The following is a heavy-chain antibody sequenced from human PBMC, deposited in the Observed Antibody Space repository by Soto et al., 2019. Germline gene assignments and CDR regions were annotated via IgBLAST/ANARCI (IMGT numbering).Heavy chain of an antibody. CDR2: IYYGGST. D-gene: IGHD1-1*01. J-gene: IGHJ5*02. CDR3: AYRPPERGLATFDP. Sequence: PSETLSLTCAVSGGSMSSGDYSWNWIRQPPGKGLEWIGYIYYGGSTYNNPSLQSRVTMSLDRSRNQFSLKLNSVTAADTATYYCAYRPPERGLATFDPWGQGTLVTVSS. V-gene: IGHV4-30-2*01. CDR1: GGSMSSGDYS.